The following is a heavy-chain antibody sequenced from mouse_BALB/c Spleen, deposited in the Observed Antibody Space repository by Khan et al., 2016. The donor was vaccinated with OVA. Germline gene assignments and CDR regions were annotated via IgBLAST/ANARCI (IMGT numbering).Heavy chain of an antibody. CDR2: ISSGGSF. CDR1: GYSITSAYY. Sequence: EVQLQESGPGLVKPSQSLSLTCSVTGYSITSAYYWNWIRQFPGNKLEWMGYISSGGSFNYNPSLKNRISITRDTSKNQFFLKLNSVTPEDTATYYCARAGRWFDYWSQGTLVAVSA. V-gene: IGHV3-6*02. D-gene: IGHD3-3*01. J-gene: IGHJ3*01. CDR3: ARAGRWFDY.